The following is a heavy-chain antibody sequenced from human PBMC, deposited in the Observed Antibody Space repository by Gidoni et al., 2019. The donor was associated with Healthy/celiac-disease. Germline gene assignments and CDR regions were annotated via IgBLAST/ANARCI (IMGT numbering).Heavy chain of an antibody. CDR2: IKSKTDGGTT. CDR1: GFTFSNAW. Sequence: VQLVASGGGLVKPGGSLRLSCAASGFTFSNAWMSWVRQAPGKGLEWVGRIKSKTDGGTTDYAAPVKGRFTISRDDSKNTLYLQMNSLKTEDTAVYYCTTPDIVVVPVAIRTSPWGQGTLVTVSS. V-gene: IGHV3-15*01. CDR3: TTPDIVVVPVAIRTSP. J-gene: IGHJ5*02. D-gene: IGHD2-2*01.